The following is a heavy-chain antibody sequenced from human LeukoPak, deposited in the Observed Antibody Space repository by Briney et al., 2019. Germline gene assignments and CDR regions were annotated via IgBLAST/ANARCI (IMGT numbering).Heavy chain of an antibody. Sequence: GGSLRLSCAASGFTVSSNYMSWVRQAPGKGLEWVSVIYSGGSTYYADSVKGRFTISRDNSKNTLYLQMNSLRAEDTAVYYCAKDRVRWLQLFYFDYWGQGTLVTVSS. V-gene: IGHV3-53*01. CDR2: IYSGGST. CDR1: GFTVSSNY. D-gene: IGHD5-24*01. J-gene: IGHJ4*02. CDR3: AKDRVRWLQLFYFDY.